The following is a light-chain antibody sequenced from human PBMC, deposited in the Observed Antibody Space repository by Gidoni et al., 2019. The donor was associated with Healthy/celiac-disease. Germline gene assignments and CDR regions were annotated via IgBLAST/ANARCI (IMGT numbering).Light chain of an antibody. J-gene: IGKJ1*01. V-gene: IGKV1-39*01. CDR2: AAS. CDR1: QSISSY. Sequence: DIQMTQSPSSLSASVGDRVTITCRASQSISSYLNWYQQKPGKAPKLLIYAASSLQSGVPSRLSGSGSGTDFTLTISSLQPEDFAIYYCQQSYSIPWTFGQGTKVEIK. CDR3: QQSYSIPWT.